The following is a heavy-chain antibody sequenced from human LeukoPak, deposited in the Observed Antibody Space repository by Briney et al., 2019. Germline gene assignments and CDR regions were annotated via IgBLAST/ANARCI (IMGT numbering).Heavy chain of an antibody. CDR2: SWNSGSI. CDR1: GFIFNKYA. Sequence: GGSLRLSCAGSGFIFNKYAMHWVRQPPGKGLEWVSGSWNSGSIDYADSVKGRFTISRDNAKNSLYLQMNSLRVEDTAFYYCAKDNRRHYTSGPNPDSLHWGQGALVTVSS. CDR3: AKDNRRHYTSGPNPDSLH. J-gene: IGHJ4*02. V-gene: IGHV3-9*01. D-gene: IGHD6-19*01.